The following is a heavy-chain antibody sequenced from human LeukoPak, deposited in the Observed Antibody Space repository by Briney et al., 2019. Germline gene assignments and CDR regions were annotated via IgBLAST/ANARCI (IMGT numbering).Heavy chain of an antibody. CDR3: TTNVWNCDILTGYTSADY. CDR2: IKSKTDGGTT. CDR1: GFTFSNAW. V-gene: IGHV3-15*01. J-gene: IGHJ4*02. D-gene: IGHD3-9*01. Sequence: GGSLRLSCAASGFTFSNAWMSWVRQAPGKGLEWVGRIKSKTDGGTTDYAAPVKGRFTISRDDSKNTLYLQMNSLKTEDTAVYYCTTNVWNCDILTGYTSADYWGQGTLVTVSS.